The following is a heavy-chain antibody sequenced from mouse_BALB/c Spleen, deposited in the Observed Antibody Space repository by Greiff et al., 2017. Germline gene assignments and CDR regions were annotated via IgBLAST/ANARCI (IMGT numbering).Heavy chain of an antibody. J-gene: IGHJ1*01. CDR3: ARLRREGWYFDV. Sequence: EVMLVESGGGLVQPGGSRKLSCAASGFTFSSFGMHWVRQAPEKGLEWVAYISSGSSTIYYADTVKGRFTISRDNPKNTLFLQMTSLRSEDTAMYYCARLRREGWYFDVWGAGTTVTVSS. D-gene: IGHD2-12*01. V-gene: IGHV5-17*02. CDR1: GFTFSSFG. CDR2: ISSGSSTI.